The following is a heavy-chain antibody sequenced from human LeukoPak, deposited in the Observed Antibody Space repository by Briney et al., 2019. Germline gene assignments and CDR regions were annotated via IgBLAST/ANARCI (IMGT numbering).Heavy chain of an antibody. CDR2: IRYDGSNK. CDR3: AKLDSMTSQGDY. J-gene: IGHJ4*02. CDR1: GFTFSSYG. V-gene: IGHV3-30*02. D-gene: IGHD3/OR15-3a*01. Sequence: PGGSLRLSCAASGFTFSSYGMHWVRQAPGKGLEWVAFIRYDGSNKYYADSVKGRFTISRDNSKNTLYLQMNSLRAEDTAVYYCAKLDSMTSQGDYWGQGTLVTVSS.